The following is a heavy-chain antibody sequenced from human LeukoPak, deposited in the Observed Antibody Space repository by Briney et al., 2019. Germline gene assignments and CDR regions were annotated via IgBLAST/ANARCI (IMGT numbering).Heavy chain of an antibody. CDR2: ISSRGGSS. Sequence: PGGSLRLSCAASGFTFSNYVMNWVRQAPGRGLEWVSAISSRGGSSYYADSVKGRFTFSRDNSKNTLYLQKNSLRADDTAIYYCAKSMTLQWRGFFDLWGRGTHVTVSS. V-gene: IGHV3-23*01. CDR3: AKSMTLQWRGFFDL. D-gene: IGHD6-19*01. CDR1: GFTFSNYV. J-gene: IGHJ2*01.